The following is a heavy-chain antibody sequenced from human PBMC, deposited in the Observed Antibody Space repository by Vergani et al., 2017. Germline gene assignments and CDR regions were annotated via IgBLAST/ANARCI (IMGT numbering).Heavy chain of an antibody. D-gene: IGHD2-2*02. CDR1: GDSISSNNC. V-gene: IGHV4-4*03. Sequence: QVQLQESGPGLVKPPGTLSLICAVSGDSISSNNCWTWVRQPPGKGLEWIGEICHSEDTKYSPSLKSRVTVSVDEFRNLFSLKPNSVTAADTAVYYCVTIGYRRWGYYFDYWGQGILVTVSS. J-gene: IGHJ4*02. CDR2: ICHSEDT. CDR3: VTIGYRRWGYYFDY.